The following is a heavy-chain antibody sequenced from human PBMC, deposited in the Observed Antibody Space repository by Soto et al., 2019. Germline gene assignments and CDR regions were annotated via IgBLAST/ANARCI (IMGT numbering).Heavy chain of an antibody. Sequence: PSETLSLTCAVSGGSISSGGYSWSWIRQPPGKGLEWIGYIYHSGSTYYNPSLKSRVTISVDRSKNQFSLKLSSVTAADTAVYYCARGRDGYKYYYYYGMDVWGQRTTVTVSS. CDR2: IYHSGST. CDR3: ARGRDGYKYYYYYGMDV. CDR1: GGSISSGGYS. D-gene: IGHD5-12*01. V-gene: IGHV4-30-2*01. J-gene: IGHJ6*02.